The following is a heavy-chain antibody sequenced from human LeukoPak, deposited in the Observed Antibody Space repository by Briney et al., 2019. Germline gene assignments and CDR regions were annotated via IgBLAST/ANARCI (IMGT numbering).Heavy chain of an antibody. Sequence: SETLSLTCTVSGGSISIITYYWGWIRQPPGKGLEWIGTVYYSGSAYYNPSLKSRVTISVDTSKNQFSLKLTSVTAADTAVYYCARAGSGTYYKGFDYWGQGTLVTVSS. CDR2: VYYSGSA. D-gene: IGHD3-10*01. J-gene: IGHJ4*02. V-gene: IGHV4-39*07. CDR3: ARAGSGTYYKGFDY. CDR1: GGSISIITYY.